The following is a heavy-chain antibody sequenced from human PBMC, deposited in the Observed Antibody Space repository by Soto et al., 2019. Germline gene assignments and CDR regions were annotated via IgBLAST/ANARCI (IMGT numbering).Heavy chain of an antibody. J-gene: IGHJ4*02. D-gene: IGHD6-19*01. CDR2: ISSSSSYI. CDR1: GFTFSSYS. V-gene: IGHV3-21*01. Sequence: EVQLVESGGGLVKPAGSLRLSCAASGFTFSSYSMNWVRQAPGKGLEWVSSISSSSSYIYYADSVKGRFTISRDNAKNSLYLQMNSLRAEDTAVYYCARDDGGSGWSNDYWGQGTLVTVSS. CDR3: ARDDGGSGWSNDY.